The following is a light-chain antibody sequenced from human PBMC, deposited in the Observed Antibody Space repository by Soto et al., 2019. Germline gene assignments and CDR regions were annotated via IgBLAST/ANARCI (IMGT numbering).Light chain of an antibody. CDR3: QQYGSSPLYT. CDR2: GAS. CDR1: QSVSSSY. Sequence: EIVLTQSPGTLSLSPGERATLSCRASQSVSSSYLAWYQQKPGQAPRLLIYGASHRATGIPDRFSGSGSGTDFTLTISRLEPEDCAVYYCQQYGSSPLYTFGQGTKLEIK. J-gene: IGKJ2*01. V-gene: IGKV3-20*01.